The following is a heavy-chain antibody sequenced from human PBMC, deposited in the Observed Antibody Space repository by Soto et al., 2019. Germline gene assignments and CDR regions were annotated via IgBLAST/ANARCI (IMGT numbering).Heavy chain of an antibody. CDR3: ARRRTYYDSSGSGAWFDP. J-gene: IGHJ5*02. CDR1: GYTFTSYG. CDR2: ISAYNGNT. D-gene: IGHD3-22*01. V-gene: IGHV1-18*01. Sequence: APVKVSCKASGYTFTSYGISWVRQAPGQGLEWMGWISAYNGNTNYAQKLQGRVTMTTDTSTSTAYMELRSLRSDDTAVYYCARRRTYYDSSGSGAWFDPWGQGTLVTVSS.